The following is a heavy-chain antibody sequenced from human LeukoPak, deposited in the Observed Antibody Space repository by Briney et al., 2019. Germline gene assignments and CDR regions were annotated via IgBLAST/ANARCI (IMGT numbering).Heavy chain of an antibody. CDR1: GGTFSSYA. CDR2: IIPIFGTA. CDR3: ARERLERQGYYFDY. J-gene: IGHJ4*02. Sequence: SSVKVSCKASGGTFSSYAISWVRQAPGQGLEWMGGIIPIFGTANYAQKFQGRVTITADESTSTAYMELGSLRSEDTAVYYCARERLERQGYYFDYWGQGTLVTVSS. D-gene: IGHD1-1*01. V-gene: IGHV1-69*01.